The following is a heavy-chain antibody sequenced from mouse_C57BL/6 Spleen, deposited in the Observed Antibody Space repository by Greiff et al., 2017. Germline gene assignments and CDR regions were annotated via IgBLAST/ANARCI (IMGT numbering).Heavy chain of an antibody. V-gene: IGHV1-15*01. CDR1: GYTFTDYE. J-gene: IGHJ2*01. CDR2: IDPETGGT. Sequence: VKLMESGAELVRPGASVTLSCKASGYTFTDYEMHWVKQTPVHGLEWIGAIDPETGGTAYNQKFKGKAILTADKSSSTAYMELRSLTSEDSAVYYCTRFYYGSFYWGQGTTLTVSS. D-gene: IGHD1-1*01. CDR3: TRFYYGSFY.